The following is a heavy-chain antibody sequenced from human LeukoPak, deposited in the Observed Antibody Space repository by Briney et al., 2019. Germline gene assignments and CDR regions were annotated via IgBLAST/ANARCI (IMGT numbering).Heavy chain of an antibody. D-gene: IGHD1-26*01. CDR3: AKEFASLVGATFYYYYGMDV. Sequence: PGRSLRLSCEASGFTLSSYGMHWVRQAPGKGLEWVAVISYDGSNKYYADSMKGRFTISRDNSKNTLNLQMNSLRAEDTAVYYCAKEFASLVGATFYYYYGMDVWGXGTTVTVSS. J-gene: IGHJ6*04. CDR2: ISYDGSNK. V-gene: IGHV3-30*18. CDR1: GFTLSSYG.